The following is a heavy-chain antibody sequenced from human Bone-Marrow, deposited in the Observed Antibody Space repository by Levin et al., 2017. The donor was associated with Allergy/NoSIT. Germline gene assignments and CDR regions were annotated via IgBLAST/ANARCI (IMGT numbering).Heavy chain of an antibody. D-gene: IGHD3-9*01. V-gene: IGHV3-21*04. CDR1: GFNFSIYG. CDR3: ARDRTNGILTNYGMDV. Sequence: ETLSLTCAASGFNFSIYGMNWVRQAPGKGLEWVSSISSSSSNIYHADSLKGRFTISRDNAKNSLYLQMKSLRAEDTAVYYCARDRTNGILTNYGMDVWGQGTTVTVSS. J-gene: IGHJ6*02. CDR2: ISSSSSNI.